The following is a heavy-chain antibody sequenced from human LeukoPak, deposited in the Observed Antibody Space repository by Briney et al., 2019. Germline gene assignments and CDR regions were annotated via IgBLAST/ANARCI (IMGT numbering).Heavy chain of an antibody. CDR2: IYSGGST. J-gene: IGHJ4*02. CDR3: ARAGGIGRYYFDY. V-gene: IGHV3-53*01. Sequence: GGSLRLSCAASGFTVSSNYMSWVRQAPGKGLEWVSVIYSGGSTYYADSVKGRFTISRDNSKNTLYLQMNSLRAEDTAVYYCARAGGIGRYYFDYWGQGTLVTVSS. D-gene: IGHD3-16*01. CDR1: GFTVSSNY.